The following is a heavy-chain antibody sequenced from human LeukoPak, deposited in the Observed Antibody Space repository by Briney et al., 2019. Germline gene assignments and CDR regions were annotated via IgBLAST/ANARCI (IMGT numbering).Heavy chain of an antibody. Sequence: GASVKVSCKASGGTFSSYAISWVRQAPGQGLEWMGGIIPIFGTANYAQKFQGRVTITADESTSTAYMELSSLRSEDTAVYYCARGPGSSGWYFFPDYWGQGTLVTVSS. D-gene: IGHD6-19*01. V-gene: IGHV1-69*13. J-gene: IGHJ4*02. CDR1: GGTFSSYA. CDR3: ARGPGSSGWYFFPDY. CDR2: IIPIFGTA.